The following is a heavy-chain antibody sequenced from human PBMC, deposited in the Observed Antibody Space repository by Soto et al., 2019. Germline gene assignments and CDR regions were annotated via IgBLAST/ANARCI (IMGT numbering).Heavy chain of an antibody. Sequence: GGSVRLSCAASGFTFSRYWMHWVRQAPGKGLVWVSRISSYGSDTHYADSVKGRFTISRDNAKNTLYLQMNSLRADDTAVYYCASNYAYAEGYYWYGIDVWGQGTTVTVSS. CDR2: ISSYGSDT. CDR1: GFTFSRYW. D-gene: IGHD3-16*01. J-gene: IGHJ6*02. V-gene: IGHV3-74*01. CDR3: ASNYAYAEGYYWYGIDV.